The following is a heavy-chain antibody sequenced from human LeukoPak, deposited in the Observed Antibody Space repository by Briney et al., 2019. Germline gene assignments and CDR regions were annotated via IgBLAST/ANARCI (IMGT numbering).Heavy chain of an antibody. Sequence: PGGSLRLSCAASGFTFSSCGMHWVRQAPGKGLEWVAVIWYDGSNKYHVDSVKGRFTISRDNSKNTLYLQMSSLRPEDTAVYYCARDSGLRLGELSLGYWGQGTLVSVSS. D-gene: IGHD3-16*02. CDR3: ARDSGLRLGELSLGY. V-gene: IGHV3-33*01. J-gene: IGHJ4*02. CDR2: IWYDGSNK. CDR1: GFTFSSCG.